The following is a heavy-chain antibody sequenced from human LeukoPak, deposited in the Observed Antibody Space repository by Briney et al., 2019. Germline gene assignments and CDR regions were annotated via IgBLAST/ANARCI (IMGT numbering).Heavy chain of an antibody. D-gene: IGHD2-2*01. CDR2: INPSGGST. CDR1: GYTFTSYY. V-gene: IGHV1-46*01. Sequence: ASVKVSCKASGYTFTSYYMHWVRQAPGQGLEWMGIINPSGGSTSYAQKFQGRVTMTRDTSTSTVYMELSSLGSEDMAVYYCARDSGSTVVPGAIPLDYWGQGTLVTVSS. CDR3: ARDSGSTVVPGAIPLDY. J-gene: IGHJ4*02.